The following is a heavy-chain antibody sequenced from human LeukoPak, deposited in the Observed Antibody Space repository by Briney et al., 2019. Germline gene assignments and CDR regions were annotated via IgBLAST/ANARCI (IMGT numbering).Heavy chain of an antibody. CDR2: ISDGGGGT. V-gene: IGHV3-23*01. D-gene: IGHD3-10*01. CDR1: GFTFSSLA. J-gene: IGHJ4*02. Sequence: GGPLRLSCAASGFTFSSLAMTWVRQAPGKGLEWVSGISDGGGGTSYADSVKGRFTISRDNAKNSLYLQMNSLRAEDTAVYYCARDATHYYGSFDYWGQGTLVTVSS. CDR3: ARDATHYYGSFDY.